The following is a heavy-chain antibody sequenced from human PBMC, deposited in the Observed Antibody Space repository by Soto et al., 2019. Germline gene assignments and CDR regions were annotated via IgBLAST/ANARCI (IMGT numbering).Heavy chain of an antibody. Sequence: QVQLVESGGGLVKPEGSLRLSCAASGFTFSDYYMSWIRQAPGKGLEWVSYISSGSSYTDFADSVKGRFTISRDNAKNSLYLQMYSLRVDDTAVYYCAKPRGTTTSLNAFDIWGQGTMVTVSS. D-gene: IGHD1-1*01. V-gene: IGHV3-11*05. CDR1: GFTFSDYY. J-gene: IGHJ3*02. CDR2: ISSGSSYT. CDR3: AKPRGTTTSLNAFDI.